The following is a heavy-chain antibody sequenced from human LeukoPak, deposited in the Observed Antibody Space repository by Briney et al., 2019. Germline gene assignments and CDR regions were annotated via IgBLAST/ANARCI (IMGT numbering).Heavy chain of an antibody. J-gene: IGHJ4*02. CDR3: ARDYGHSGYDYLPYF. CDR1: GFNFISHW. Sequence: GGSLRLSCAASGFNFISHWMTWVRQAPGKGLEWVANIRQDEGEKYYADSVTGRFTISRDNAKNAVYLQMAGLRAGDTAVYYCARDYGHSGYDYLPYFGGQGTLVTVSS. CDR2: IRQDEGEK. D-gene: IGHD5-12*01. V-gene: IGHV3-7*01.